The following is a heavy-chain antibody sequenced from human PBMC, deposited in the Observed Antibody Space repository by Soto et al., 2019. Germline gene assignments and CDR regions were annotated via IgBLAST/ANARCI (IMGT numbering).Heavy chain of an antibody. CDR3: ATRQSQPLRVAGSGGSEDAFDI. D-gene: IGHD2-15*01. CDR2: ISAYNGNT. V-gene: IGHV1-18*01. J-gene: IGHJ3*02. CDR1: GYTFTSYG. Sequence: ASVKVSCKASGYTFTSYGISWVRQAPGQGLEWMGWISAYNGNTNYAQRLQGRVTMTTDTSTSTAYMELRSLRSDDTAVYYCATRQSQPLRVAGSGGSEDAFDIWGQGTMVNVSS.